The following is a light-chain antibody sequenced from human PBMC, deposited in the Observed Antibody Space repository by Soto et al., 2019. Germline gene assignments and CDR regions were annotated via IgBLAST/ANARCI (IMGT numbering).Light chain of an antibody. CDR2: AAS. Sequence: DIQLTQSPSFLSASEGDRVTITCRASQGISSYLAWYQQKPGKAPKLLIYAASTLQSGVPSRFSGSGSGTDFTLTISCLQSEDFATYYCQQYYSYPRTFGQGTKVDIK. CDR3: QQYYSYPRT. CDR1: QGISSY. V-gene: IGKV1-9*01. J-gene: IGKJ1*01.